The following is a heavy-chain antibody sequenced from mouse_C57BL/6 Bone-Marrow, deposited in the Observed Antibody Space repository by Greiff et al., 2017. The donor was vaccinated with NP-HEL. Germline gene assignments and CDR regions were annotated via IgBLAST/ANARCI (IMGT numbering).Heavy chain of an antibody. D-gene: IGHD2-3*01. Sequence: VKLQESGAELARPGASVKLSCKASGYTFTSYGISWVKQRTGQGLEWIGEIYPRSGNTYYNEKFKGNATLTADKSSSTAYMELRSLTSEDSAVYFCARWDGYYGWFAYWGQGTLVTVSA. V-gene: IGHV1-81*01. CDR1: GYTFTSYG. CDR2: IYPRSGNT. CDR3: ARWDGYYGWFAY. J-gene: IGHJ3*01.